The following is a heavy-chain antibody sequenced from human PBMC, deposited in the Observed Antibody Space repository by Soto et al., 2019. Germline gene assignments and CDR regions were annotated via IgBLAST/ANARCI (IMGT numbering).Heavy chain of an antibody. CDR2: ISAYNGNT. D-gene: IGHD3-3*01. V-gene: IGHV1-18*04. CDR3: ARDTYYDFWSGYNYYYYGMDV. CDR1: GYTFTSYG. J-gene: IGHJ6*02. Sequence: ASVKVSCKASGYTFTSYGISWVRQAPGQGLEWMGWISAYNGNTNYAQKLQGRVTMTTDTSTSTAYMELRSLRSDDTAVYYCARDTYYDFWSGYNYYYYGMDVWGQGTTVTSP.